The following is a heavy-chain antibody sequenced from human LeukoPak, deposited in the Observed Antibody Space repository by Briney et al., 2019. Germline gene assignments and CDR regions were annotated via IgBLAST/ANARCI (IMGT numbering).Heavy chain of an antibody. CDR2: IYYSGST. V-gene: IGHV4-31*03. J-gene: IGHJ4*02. Sequence: SETLSLTCTVSGGSISSGGYYWSWIRQHPGKGLEWIGYIYYSGSTYYNPSLKSRVTISVDTSKNQFSLKLSSVTAADTAVYYCARVARRGSDYWGQGTLVTVSS. CDR1: GGSISSGGYY. CDR3: ARVARRGSDY.